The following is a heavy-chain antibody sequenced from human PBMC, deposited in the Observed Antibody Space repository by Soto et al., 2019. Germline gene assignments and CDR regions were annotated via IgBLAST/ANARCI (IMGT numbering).Heavy chain of an antibody. V-gene: IGHV1-69*12. CDR3: ATPGGCGDCYYYFDY. CDR1: GGTFSSYA. CDR2: IIPIFGTA. D-gene: IGHD2-21*02. Sequence: QVQLVQSGAEVKKPGSSVKVSCKASGGTFSSYAISWVRQAPGQGLEWMGGIIPIFGTANYAQKFQGRVTIXXDXSXXTAYMELSSLRSEDTAVYYCATPGGCGDCYYYFDYWGQGTLVTVSS. J-gene: IGHJ4*02.